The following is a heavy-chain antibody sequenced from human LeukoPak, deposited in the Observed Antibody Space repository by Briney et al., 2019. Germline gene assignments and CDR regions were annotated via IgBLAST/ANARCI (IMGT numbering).Heavy chain of an antibody. D-gene: IGHD3-22*01. CDR2: INAGNGNT. CDR1: GYTFTSYA. CDR3: ARTQKVYYYDSSGYYYGY. V-gene: IGHV1-3*01. J-gene: IGHJ4*02. Sequence: ASVKVSCKASGYTFTSYAMHWVRQAPGQRLEWMGWINAGNGNTKYSQKFQGRVTITRDTSASTAYMELSSLRSEDTAVYYCARTQKVYYYDSSGYYYGYWGQGTLVTVPS.